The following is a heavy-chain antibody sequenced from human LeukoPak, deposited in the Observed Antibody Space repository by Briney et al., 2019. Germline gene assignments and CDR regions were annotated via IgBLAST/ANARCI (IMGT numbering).Heavy chain of an antibody. J-gene: IGHJ6*03. Sequence: PGGSLRLSCAASGFTFSSYDMSWVRQAPGKGLEWVSSITLSGGSTFYADSVKGRFTISRDNSKNTLYLQMNSLSAEDTAVYYCAKRGNPAVGHHYLDVWGEGTTDSVSS. D-gene: IGHD2-2*01. CDR2: ITLSGGST. CDR1: GFTFSSYD. CDR3: AKRGNPAVGHHYLDV. V-gene: IGHV3-23*01.